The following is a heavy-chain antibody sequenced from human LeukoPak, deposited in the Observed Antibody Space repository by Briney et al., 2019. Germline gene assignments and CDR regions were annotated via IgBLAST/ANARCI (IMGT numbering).Heavy chain of an antibody. V-gene: IGHV3-23*01. CDR1: GFTFSSYA. D-gene: IGHD3-10*01. Sequence: GGSLRLSCAASGFTFSSYAMSWVRQAPGKGLEWVSAISGSGGSTYYSDSVEGRFTISRDNSKNTLYLQMNSLRAEDTAVYYCAKSVMVRGVNPLVYWGQGTLVTVSS. CDR3: AKSVMVRGVNPLVY. J-gene: IGHJ4*02. CDR2: ISGSGGST.